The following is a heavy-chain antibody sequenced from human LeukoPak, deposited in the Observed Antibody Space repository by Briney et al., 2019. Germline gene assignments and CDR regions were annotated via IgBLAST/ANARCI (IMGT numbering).Heavy chain of an antibody. V-gene: IGHV3-23*01. CDR1: GFTFSSYA. J-gene: IGHJ4*02. CDR3: AKNPGTASEGSYFDY. D-gene: IGHD6-13*01. Sequence: GGSLRLPCAASGFTFSSYAMSWVRQAPGKGLEWVSAISGSGGSTYYADSVKGRFTISRDNSKNTLYLQMNSLRAEDTAVYYCAKNPGTASEGSYFDYWGQGTLVTVSS. CDR2: ISGSGGST.